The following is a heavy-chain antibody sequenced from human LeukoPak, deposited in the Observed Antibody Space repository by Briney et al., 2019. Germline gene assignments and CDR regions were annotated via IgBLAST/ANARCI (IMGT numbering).Heavy chain of an antibody. V-gene: IGHV3-9*01. CDR3: TRVTSWRTGFDY. CDR2: ITWNSDDM. Sequence: GRSLRLSCAASGFSFAAYGMYWVRHAPGKGLEWVSGITWNSDDMAYADSVKGRFTISRDNAKNCLYLQMNSLTVEDTALYYCTRVTSWRTGFDYWGQGTLVTVSS. D-gene: IGHD1-1*01. J-gene: IGHJ4*02. CDR1: GFSFAAYG.